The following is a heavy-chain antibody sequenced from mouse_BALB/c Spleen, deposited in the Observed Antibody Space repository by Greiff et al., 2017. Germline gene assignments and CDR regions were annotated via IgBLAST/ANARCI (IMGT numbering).Heavy chain of an antibody. CDR1: GDSITSGY. CDR3: ASVLRTGEGAMDY. J-gene: IGHJ4*01. CDR2: ISYSGST. Sequence: VQLKESGPSLVKPSQTLSLTCSVTGDSITSGYWNWIRKFPGNKLEYMGYISYSGSTYYNPSLKSRISITRDTSKNQYYLQLNSVTTEDTATYYCASVLRTGEGAMDYWGQGTSVTVSS. D-gene: IGHD4-1*01. V-gene: IGHV3-8*02.